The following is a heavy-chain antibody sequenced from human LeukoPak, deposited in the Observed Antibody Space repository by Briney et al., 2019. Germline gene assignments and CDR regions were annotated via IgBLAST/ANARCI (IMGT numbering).Heavy chain of an antibody. CDR2: IYSGGST. J-gene: IGHJ6*02. CDR3: ARDLGVGRRSRYYGMDV. D-gene: IGHD7-27*01. Sequence: GGSLRLSCAASGFTVSSNYMSWVRQAPGKGLEWVSVIYSGGSTYYADSVKGRFTISRDNSRNTLYLQMNSVRAEDTAVYYCARDLGVGRRSRYYGMDVWGQGTTVTVSS. V-gene: IGHV3-66*01. CDR1: GFTVSSNY.